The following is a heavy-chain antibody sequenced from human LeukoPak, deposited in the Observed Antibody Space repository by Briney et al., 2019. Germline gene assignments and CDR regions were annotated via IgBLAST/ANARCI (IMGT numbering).Heavy chain of an antibody. D-gene: IGHD3-22*01. CDR1: GGSISSDY. CDR2: IYYSGST. V-gene: IGHV4-59*01. Sequence: SETLSLTCTVSGGSISSDYWSWIRQPPGKGLEWIGYIYYSGSTNYNPSLKSRVTISVDTSKNQFSLKLSSVTAADTAVYYCARVDRGYYDSSGYYSGYYFDYWGQGTLVTVSS. J-gene: IGHJ4*02. CDR3: ARVDRGYYDSSGYYSGYYFDY.